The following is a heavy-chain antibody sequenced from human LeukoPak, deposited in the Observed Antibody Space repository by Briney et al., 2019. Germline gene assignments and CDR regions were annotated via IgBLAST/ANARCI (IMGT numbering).Heavy chain of an antibody. Sequence: GASVKVSCKASGYTFIGYYMHWVRQAPGQGLEWMGWINPNSGGTNYAQKLQGRVTMTRDTSISTAYMEVSRLTSDDTAVYYCARDVTGDQSWFFDLWGRGTLVTVSS. V-gene: IGHV1-2*02. CDR3: ARDVTGDQSWFFDL. CDR1: GYTFIGYY. D-gene: IGHD7-27*01. CDR2: INPNSGGT. J-gene: IGHJ2*01.